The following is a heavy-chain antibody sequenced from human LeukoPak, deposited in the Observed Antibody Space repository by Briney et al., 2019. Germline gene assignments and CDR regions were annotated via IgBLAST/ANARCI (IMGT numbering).Heavy chain of an antibody. Sequence: GGSLRLSCAASGFTFSSYGMHWVRQAPGKGLEWVAVISNDGSQKYYADSVKGRFTVSRDISKNTLHLQMNSLRTEDTALYYCARDSTLGGVIVTGPRGFDYWGQGTLVTVSS. V-gene: IGHV3-30*03. D-gene: IGHD3-16*02. CDR3: ARDSTLGGVIVTGPRGFDY. J-gene: IGHJ4*02. CDR1: GFTFSSYG. CDR2: ISNDGSQK.